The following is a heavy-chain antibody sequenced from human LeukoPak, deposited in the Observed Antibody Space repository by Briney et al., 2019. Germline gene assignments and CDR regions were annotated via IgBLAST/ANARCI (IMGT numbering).Heavy chain of an antibody. J-gene: IGHJ3*02. Sequence: SETLSLTCTVSGGSISSSSYYWGWIRQPPGKGLEWIGSIYYSGSTYYNPSLKSRVTISVDTSKNQFSLKLSSVTAADTAVYYCARRTGDVSAFDIWGQGTMVTVSS. D-gene: IGHD7-27*01. CDR1: GGSISSSSYY. V-gene: IGHV4-39*01. CDR3: ARRTGDVSAFDI. CDR2: IYYSGST.